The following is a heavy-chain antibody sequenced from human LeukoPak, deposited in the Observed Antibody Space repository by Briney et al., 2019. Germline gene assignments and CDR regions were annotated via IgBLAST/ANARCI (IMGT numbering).Heavy chain of an antibody. J-gene: IGHJ4*02. V-gene: IGHV1-69*01. CDR1: GGTFSSYA. D-gene: IGHD5-18*01. Sequence: ASVKVSCKASGGTFSSYAISWVRQAPGQGLEWMGGIIPIFGTANYAQKFQGRVTITADESTSTAYMELSSLRSEDTAVYYCASGYISMWAAIDYWGQGTLVTVSS. CDR2: IIPIFGTA. CDR3: ASGYISMWAAIDY.